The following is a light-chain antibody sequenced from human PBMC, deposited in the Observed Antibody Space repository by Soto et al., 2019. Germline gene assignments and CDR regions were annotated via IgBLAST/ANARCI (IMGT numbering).Light chain of an antibody. CDR1: SSYVGGSNH. CDR2: EVS. V-gene: IGLV2-8*01. J-gene: IGLJ2*01. Sequence: QSVLTQPPSASGSPGQSVTISCTGTSSYVGGSNHVSWYQQHPGKAPTLMIYEVSKRPSGVPDRFSGSKSGNTASLTVSGLQAEDEADYYCSSYAGSNNLVFGGGTKLTVL. CDR3: SSYAGSNNLV.